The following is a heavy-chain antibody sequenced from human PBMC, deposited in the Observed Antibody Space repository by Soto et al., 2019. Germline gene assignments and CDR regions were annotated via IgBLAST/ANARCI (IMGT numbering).Heavy chain of an antibody. CDR3: ARDYDSSGYYMSDY. J-gene: IGHJ4*02. Sequence: QVQLVESGGGVVQPGRSLRLSCAASGFTFSSYGMHWVRQAPGKGLEWVAVIWYDGSNKYYADSVKGRFTISRDNSKNTLYLQMNSLRAEDTAVYYCARDYDSSGYYMSDYWGQGTLVIVSS. CDR1: GFTFSSYG. CDR2: IWYDGSNK. D-gene: IGHD3-22*01. V-gene: IGHV3-33*01.